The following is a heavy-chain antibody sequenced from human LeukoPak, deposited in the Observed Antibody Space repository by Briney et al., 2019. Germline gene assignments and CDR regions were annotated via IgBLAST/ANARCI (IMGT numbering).Heavy chain of an antibody. CDR2: INQDGDGE. CDR3: ATTFPYCRDGTCAL. J-gene: IGHJ4*02. D-gene: IGHD2-15*01. V-gene: IGHV3-7*01. CDR1: GITFCRYW. Sequence: GGSLRLSCTVSGITFCRYWMSWVRQAPGEGLEWGANINQDGDGENYVDSAKGRFSISRDNPKNTLSLQMHSLRAEATPVYYCATTFPYCRDGTCALGGQGTLVTVSS.